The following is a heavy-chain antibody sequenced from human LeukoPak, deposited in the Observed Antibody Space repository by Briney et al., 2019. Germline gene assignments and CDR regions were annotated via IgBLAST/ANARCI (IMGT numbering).Heavy chain of an antibody. CDR1: GFTYVDYA. J-gene: IGHJ3*02. CDR3: ARAHYYDAFDI. Sequence: GGSLRLSCAASGFTYVDYAMSWVRQAPGKGLEWVSGINGNGGSTGYADPVKGRFTISRDNAKNSLYLQMNSLRAEDTAVYYCARAHYYDAFDIWGQGTMVTVSS. D-gene: IGHD3-10*01. CDR2: INGNGGST. V-gene: IGHV3-20*04.